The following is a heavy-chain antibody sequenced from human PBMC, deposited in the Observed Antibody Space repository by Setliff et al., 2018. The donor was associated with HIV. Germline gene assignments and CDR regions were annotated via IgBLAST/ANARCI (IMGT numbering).Heavy chain of an antibody. V-gene: IGHV4-34*01. J-gene: IGHJ5*02. CDR2: IDHSGST. CDR1: GVSFSGYY. CDR3: ARGVYSSGWYLLTRLDP. D-gene: IGHD6-19*01. Sequence: SETLSLTCAVYGVSFSGYYWNWIRQTPGKGLEWIGEIDHSGSTNDNPSLKSRVTISLDTSKNQFSLSLASVTAADTAVYYCARGVYSSGWYLLTRLDPWGQGVLVTVSS.